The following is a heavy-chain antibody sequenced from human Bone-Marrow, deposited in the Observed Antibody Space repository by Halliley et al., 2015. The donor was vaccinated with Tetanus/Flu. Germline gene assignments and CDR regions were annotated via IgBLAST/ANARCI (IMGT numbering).Heavy chain of an antibody. CDR2: ISVSKGNR. J-gene: IGHJ4*02. Sequence: LISVSKGNRKYAQKLQGRVTRPTDTSTSTAYMELRSLRPDDTAVYYCAGDVSYYGSGSYCYFDYWGQGTLVTVSS. V-gene: IGHV1-18*01. CDR3: AGDVSYYGSGSYCYFDY. D-gene: IGHD3-10*01.